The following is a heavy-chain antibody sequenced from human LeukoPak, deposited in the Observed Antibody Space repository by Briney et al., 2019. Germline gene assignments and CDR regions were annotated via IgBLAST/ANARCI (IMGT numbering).Heavy chain of an antibody. CDR2: ISGSGGST. V-gene: IGHV3-23*01. J-gene: IGHJ4*02. Sequence: GGSLRLSCAASGFTFSSYAMSWVRQAPGKGLEWVSAISGSGGSTYYADSVKGRFTISRDNSKNTLYLQMNSLRAEDTAVYFCAKDHIHNDFWSGYSGYWGQGTLVTVSS. CDR1: GFTFSSYA. CDR3: AKDHIHNDFWSGYSGY. D-gene: IGHD3-3*01.